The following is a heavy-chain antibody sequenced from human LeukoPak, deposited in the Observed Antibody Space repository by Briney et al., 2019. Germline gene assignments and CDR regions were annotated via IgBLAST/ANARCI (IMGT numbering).Heavy chain of an antibody. V-gene: IGHV1-24*01. CDR2: FDPADGET. CDR1: GYTLNELS. Sequence: GASVKVSCKVSGYTLNELSMHWVRQAPGEGLEWMGGFDPADGETVYAHRFQGRLTMTEDTSTNTGYMELTSLRSEDTAVYYCAADGGGLSSVVTPRSSPFDYWGQGTLVTVSS. CDR3: AADGGGLSSVVTPRSSPFDY. D-gene: IGHD4-23*01. J-gene: IGHJ4*02.